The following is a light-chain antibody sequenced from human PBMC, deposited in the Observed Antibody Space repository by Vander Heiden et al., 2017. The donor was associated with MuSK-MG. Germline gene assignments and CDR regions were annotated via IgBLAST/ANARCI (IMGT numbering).Light chain of an antibody. J-gene: IGKJ4*01. CDR1: QSISSF. CDR3: QQSYNASPLT. Sequence: IPMPQSPSSLSASVGDRVTITCRASQSISSFLNWYQQKPGKAPKLLIYAASSLQSGVPSRFSGSGYGTDFTLTISSRQPEDFATYFCQQSYNASPLTFGGGTKVXIK. V-gene: IGKV1-39*01. CDR2: AAS.